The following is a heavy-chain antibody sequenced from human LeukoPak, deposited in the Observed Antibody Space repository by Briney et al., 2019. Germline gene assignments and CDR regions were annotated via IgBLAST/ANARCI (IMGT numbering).Heavy chain of an antibody. D-gene: IGHD3-22*01. V-gene: IGHV1-18*01. Sequence: ASVKVSCKASGYTFTSYGISLVRQAPGQGLEWMGWISAYNGNTNYAQKLQGRVTMTTDTSTSTAYMELRSLRSDDTAVYYCARDARYYYDSSGYYYGPTGYWGQGTLVTVSS. CDR3: ARDARYYYDSSGYYYGPTGY. CDR1: GYTFTSYG. CDR2: ISAYNGNT. J-gene: IGHJ4*02.